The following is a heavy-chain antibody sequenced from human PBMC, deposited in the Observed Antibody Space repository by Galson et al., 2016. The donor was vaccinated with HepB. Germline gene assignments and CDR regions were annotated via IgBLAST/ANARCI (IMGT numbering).Heavy chain of an antibody. CDR2: INPNTDGT. D-gene: IGHD4-23*01. CDR3: ARDVPLNSLFDYYGMDV. Sequence: SVKVSCKASGYTFTDYNIHWVRQAPGQGLEWMGWINPNTDGTNYAQKLQGRVTMTRDTSISTAYMELSRLTSDDTAVYYCARDVPLNSLFDYYGMDVWGQGTTVIVSS. V-gene: IGHV1-2*02. J-gene: IGHJ6*02. CDR1: GYTFTDYN.